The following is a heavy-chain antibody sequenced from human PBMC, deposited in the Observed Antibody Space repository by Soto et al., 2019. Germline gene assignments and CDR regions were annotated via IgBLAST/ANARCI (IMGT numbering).Heavy chain of an antibody. J-gene: IGHJ6*03. D-gene: IGHD5-18*01. CDR1: GGSISSGGYY. CDR3: ARGNRRYSYDYYYYMDV. Sequence: QVQLQESGPGLVKPSQTLSLTCTVSGGSISSGGYYWSWIRQHPGKGLEWIGYIYYSGSTYYNPSLKSRVTITVDTSKNQFSLKLSSVTAADTAVYYCARGNRRYSYDYYYYMDVWGKGTTVTVSS. CDR2: IYYSGST. V-gene: IGHV4-31*03.